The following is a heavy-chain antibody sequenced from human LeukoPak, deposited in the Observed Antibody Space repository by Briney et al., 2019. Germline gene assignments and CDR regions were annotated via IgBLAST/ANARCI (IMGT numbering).Heavy chain of an antibody. V-gene: IGHV3-7*05. Sequence: PGGSLRLSCAASEFTFSSYWMSWVRQAPGKGLEWVANIKQDGGETYYVDSVKGRFTISRGNAKNSLYLQMNSLRAEDTAVYYCARGSYYWGYWGQGTLVTVSS. D-gene: IGHD3-10*01. CDR3: ARGSYYWGY. J-gene: IGHJ4*02. CDR1: EFTFSSYW. CDR2: IKQDGGET.